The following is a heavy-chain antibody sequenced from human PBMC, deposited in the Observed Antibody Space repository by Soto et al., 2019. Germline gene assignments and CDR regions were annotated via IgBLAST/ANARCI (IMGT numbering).Heavy chain of an antibody. V-gene: IGHV1-2*04. Sequence: ASVKVSRKASGYTFTGYYMHWVRQAPGQGLEWMGWINPNSGGTNYAQKFQGWVTMTRDTSISTAYMELSRLRSDDTAVYYCARGGGWDIVATRSNWFDPWGQGTLVTVSS. J-gene: IGHJ5*02. CDR3: ARGGGWDIVATRSNWFDP. D-gene: IGHD5-12*01. CDR1: GYTFTGYY. CDR2: INPNSGGT.